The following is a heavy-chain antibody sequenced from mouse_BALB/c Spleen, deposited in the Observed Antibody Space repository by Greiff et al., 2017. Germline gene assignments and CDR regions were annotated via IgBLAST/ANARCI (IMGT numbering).Heavy chain of an antibody. CDR1: GFTFTDYY. V-gene: IGHV7-3*02. Sequence: EVQRVESGGGLVQPGGSLRLSCATSGFTFTDYYMSWVRQPPGKALEWLGFIRNKANGYTTEYSASVKGRLTTSRDNSQSILYLQMNTLRAEDSATYYCARVSFTAGFAYWGQGTLVTVSA. J-gene: IGHJ3*01. D-gene: IGHD1-2*01. CDR2: IRNKANGYTT. CDR3: ARVSFTAGFAY.